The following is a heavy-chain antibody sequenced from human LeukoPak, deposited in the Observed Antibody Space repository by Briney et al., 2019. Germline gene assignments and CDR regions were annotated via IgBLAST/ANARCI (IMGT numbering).Heavy chain of an antibody. CDR3: ARVRMGDDFNPFDY. Sequence: GGSLRLSCAASGFTFSTYGMHWVRHAPGKGLVWVSRIKSDGSETLYADSVKGRFTISRDNAKNTLYLQMNSLRAEDSAVYYCARVRMGDDFNPFDYWGQGTLVTVSS. CDR1: GFTFSTYG. CDR2: IKSDGSET. J-gene: IGHJ4*02. V-gene: IGHV3-74*01. D-gene: IGHD3-16*01.